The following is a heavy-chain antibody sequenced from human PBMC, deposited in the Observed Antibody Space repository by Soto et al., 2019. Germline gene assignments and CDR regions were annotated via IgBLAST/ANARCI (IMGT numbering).Heavy chain of an antibody. CDR1: GGTFSSYA. V-gene: IGHV1-69*01. D-gene: IGHD2-15*01. CDR3: ASLYCSGGSCYSSRPRGAFDI. J-gene: IGHJ3*02. Sequence: QVQLVQSGAEVKKPGSSVKVSCKASGGTFSSYAISWVRQAPGQGLEWMGGIIPIFGTANYAQKFQGRVTITADESTRTAYMELSSLRSEDTAVYYCASLYCSGGSCYSSRPRGAFDIWGQGTMVTVSS. CDR2: IIPIFGTA.